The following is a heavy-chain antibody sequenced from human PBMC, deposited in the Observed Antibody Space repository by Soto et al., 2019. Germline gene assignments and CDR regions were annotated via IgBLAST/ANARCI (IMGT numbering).Heavy chain of an antibody. Sequence: GGSLRLSCAASGFTFSSYWMSWVRQAPGKGLEWVANIKQDGSENYYVDSVRGRFTISRDNAKNSLYLQMNSLRAEDTAVYYCVRESEDLTSNFDYWGQGTLVTVSS. J-gene: IGHJ4*02. V-gene: IGHV3-7*03. CDR1: GFTFSSYW. CDR3: VRESEDLTSNFDY. CDR2: IKQDGSEN.